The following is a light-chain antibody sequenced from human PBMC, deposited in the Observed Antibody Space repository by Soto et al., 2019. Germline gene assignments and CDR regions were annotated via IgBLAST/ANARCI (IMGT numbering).Light chain of an antibody. CDR2: SNN. J-gene: IGLJ2*01. CDR1: SSNLGSNY. CDR3: AAWDDSLEVV. Sequence: QSVLTQPPSASGTPGQRGTISCSGSSSNLGSNYVYWYQQLPGTAPKLLIYSNNQRPSGVPDRFSGSKSGTSASLAISGLRSEDEADYYCAAWDDSLEVVFGGGTKLTVL. V-gene: IGLV1-47*01.